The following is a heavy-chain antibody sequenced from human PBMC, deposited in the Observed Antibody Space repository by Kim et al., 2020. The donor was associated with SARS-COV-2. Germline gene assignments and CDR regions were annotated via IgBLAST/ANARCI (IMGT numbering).Heavy chain of an antibody. D-gene: IGHD2-2*01. J-gene: IGHJ6*02. CDR2: INHSGST. CDR3: ARAPGYCSSTSCSSSYYYYGMDV. V-gene: IGHV4-34*01. Sequence: SETLSLTCAVYGGSFSGYYWSWVRQPPGKGLEWIGEINHSGSTNYNPSLKSRVTISVDTSKNQFSLKLSSVTAADTAVYYCARAPGYCSSTSCSSSYYYYGMDVWGQGTTVTVSS. CDR1: GGSFSGYY.